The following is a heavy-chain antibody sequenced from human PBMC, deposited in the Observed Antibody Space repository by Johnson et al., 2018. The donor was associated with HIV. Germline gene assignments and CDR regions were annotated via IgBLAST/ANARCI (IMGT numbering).Heavy chain of an antibody. CDR1: GFTFDDYA. V-gene: IGHV3-9*01. J-gene: IGHJ3*02. D-gene: IGHD1-26*01. Sequence: VQLVESGGGLVQPGRSLRLSCAASGFTFDDYAMHWVRQAPGKGLEWVSGISWNGGSTSYADSVKGRFTISRDNAKTSLYLQVNSLGAEDTALYYCAREVSLRVGATLPPSYAFDIWGQGTMVTDSS. CDR2: ISWNGGST. CDR3: AREVSLRVGATLPPSYAFDI.